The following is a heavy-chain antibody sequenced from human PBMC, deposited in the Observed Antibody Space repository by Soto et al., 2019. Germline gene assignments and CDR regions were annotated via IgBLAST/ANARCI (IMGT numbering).Heavy chain of an antibody. CDR1: GYTFTSYA. J-gene: IGHJ6*02. CDR2: INAGNGNT. D-gene: IGHD3-16*02. V-gene: IGHV1-3*05. CDR3: ARGPQPPSYDYVWGSYRPRAYYSYGMDV. Sequence: QVQLVQSGAEEKKPGASVKVSCKASGYTFTSYAMHWVRQAPGQRLEWMGWINAGNGNTKYSQKFQGRVTITRDTSASTADMELSSLRSEDTAVYYCARGPQPPSYDYVWGSYRPRAYYSYGMDVWGQGTTVTVSS.